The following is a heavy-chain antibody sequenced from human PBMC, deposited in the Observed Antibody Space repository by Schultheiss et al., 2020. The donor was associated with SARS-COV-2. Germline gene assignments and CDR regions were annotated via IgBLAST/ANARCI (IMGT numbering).Heavy chain of an antibody. CDR1: GFTFSSYA. CDR2: ISYDGSNK. D-gene: IGHD3-10*01. J-gene: IGHJ4*02. Sequence: GGSLRLSCAASGFTFSSYAMHWVRQAPGKGLEWVAVISYDGSNKYYADSVKGRFTISRDNSKNTLYLQMNSLRAEDTAVYYCARDSYYYGSGNESLGYWGQGTLVTAPQ. CDR3: ARDSYYYGSGNESLGY. V-gene: IGHV3-30*04.